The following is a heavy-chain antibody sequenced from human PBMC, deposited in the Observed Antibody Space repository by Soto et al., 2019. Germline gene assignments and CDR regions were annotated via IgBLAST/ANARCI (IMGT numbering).Heavy chain of an antibody. Sequence: QVQLQESGPGLVKPSQTLSLTCTVSGGSISSGGYYWSWIRQHPGKGLEWIGYIYYSGSTYYNPSLKRRVTXSVXTXRNQFSLKLSSVTAADTAVYYCARVAEMATRRTFDIWGQGTMVTVSS. V-gene: IGHV4-31*03. D-gene: IGHD5-12*01. CDR1: GGSISSGGYY. CDR2: IYYSGST. CDR3: ARVAEMATRRTFDI. J-gene: IGHJ3*02.